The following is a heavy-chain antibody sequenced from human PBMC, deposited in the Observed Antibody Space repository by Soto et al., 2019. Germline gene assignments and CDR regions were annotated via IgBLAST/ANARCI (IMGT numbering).Heavy chain of an antibody. Sequence: SETLSLTCTVSGGSISSSSYYWGWILHPPGKGLEWIGSIYYSVSTYYNPSLKSRVTISVDTSKNQFSLKLSSVTAADTAVYYCAKMSIAARLHYYYGMDAWGKGKPVPVSP. CDR1: GGSISSSSYY. CDR2: IYYSVST. CDR3: AKMSIAARLHYYYGMDA. D-gene: IGHD6-6*01. J-gene: IGHJ6*04. V-gene: IGHV4-39*01.